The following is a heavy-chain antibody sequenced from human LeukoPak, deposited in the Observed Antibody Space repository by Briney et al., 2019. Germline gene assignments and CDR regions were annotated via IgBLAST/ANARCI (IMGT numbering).Heavy chain of an antibody. CDR2: ISSSSYI. V-gene: IGHV3-21*01. Sequence: GGSLRLSCAASGFTFSSYSMNWVRQAPGKGLEWVSSISSSSYIYYADSVKGRFTISRDNAKNSLYLQMNSLRAEDTAVYYCARSRDYGGLTIDYWGQGTLVTVSS. D-gene: IGHD4-23*01. CDR3: ARSRDYGGLTIDY. J-gene: IGHJ4*02. CDR1: GFTFSSYS.